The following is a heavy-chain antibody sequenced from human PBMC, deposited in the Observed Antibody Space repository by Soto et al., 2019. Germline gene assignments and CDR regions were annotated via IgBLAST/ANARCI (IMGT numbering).Heavy chain of an antibody. CDR1: GGSVNGYY. D-gene: IGHD3-3*01. CDR3: ATRITVFGLLIPPFDP. J-gene: IGHJ5*02. CDR2: INHTGGT. V-gene: IGHV4-34*02. Sequence: QVHLPQWGAGLLKPSETLSLTCAVYGGSVNGYYWNWIRQPNGRGLEWIGEINHTGGTHYNTYLKSRVTMSVDTSKNQFSLRLSSVTAADTAIYYCATRITVFGLLIPPFDPWGHGAQVTVSS.